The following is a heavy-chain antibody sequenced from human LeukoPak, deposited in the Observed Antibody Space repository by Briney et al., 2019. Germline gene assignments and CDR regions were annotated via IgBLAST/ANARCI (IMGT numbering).Heavy chain of an antibody. Sequence: PGGSLRLSCAASGFTFSNYWMSWVRQAPGKGLEWVANIKQGGSEKYYVDSVKGRFTISRDNAKNSLYLQMNSLRAEDTAVYYCARGDWGLSFDYWGQGTLVTVSS. J-gene: IGHJ4*02. D-gene: IGHD7-27*01. CDR3: ARGDWGLSFDY. CDR1: GFTFSNYW. V-gene: IGHV3-7*01. CDR2: IKQGGSEK.